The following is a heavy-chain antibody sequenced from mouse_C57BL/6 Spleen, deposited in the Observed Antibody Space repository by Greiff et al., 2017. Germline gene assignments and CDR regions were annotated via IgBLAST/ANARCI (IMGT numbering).Heavy chain of an antibody. CDR2: IDPENGDT. CDR1: GFNIKDDY. J-gene: IGHJ2*01. Sequence: EVKLVESGAELVRPGASVKLSCTASGFNIKDDYMHWVKQRPEQGLEWIGWIDPENGDTEYASKFQGKATITADTSSNTAYLQLSSLTSEDTAVYYCTTNYGKVYWGQGTTLTVSS. D-gene: IGHD1-1*01. V-gene: IGHV14-4*01. CDR3: TTNYGKVY.